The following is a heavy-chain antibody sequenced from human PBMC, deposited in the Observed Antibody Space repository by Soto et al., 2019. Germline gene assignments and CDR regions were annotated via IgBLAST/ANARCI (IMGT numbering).Heavy chain of an antibody. D-gene: IGHD6-13*01. V-gene: IGHV3-48*02. CDR1: GFTFSRYS. J-gene: IGHJ5*02. Sequence: EVQLVESGGGLVQPGGSLRLSCAASGFTFSRYSMNWVRQAPGKGLEWISYITSSSSTIYYADSVKGRFPISRDNAKNSLYLQMNSLRDEDTAMYYCARDNGIAGSFDPWGQGTLVTVSS. CDR3: ARDNGIAGSFDP. CDR2: ITSSSSTI.